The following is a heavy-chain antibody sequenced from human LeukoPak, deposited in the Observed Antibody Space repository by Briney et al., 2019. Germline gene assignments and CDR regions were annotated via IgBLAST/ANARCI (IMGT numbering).Heavy chain of an antibody. V-gene: IGHV5-51*01. D-gene: IGHD1-26*01. CDR1: GYIFTSYW. Sequence: GESLKISCKGSGYIFTSYWIGWVRQMPGKGLEWMGIIYPGDSDTRYSPSFQGQVTISADKSISTAYLQWSSLKASDTAMYYSARHVVVGATGGDYWGQGTLVTVSS. CDR3: ARHVVVGATGGDY. CDR2: IYPGDSDT. J-gene: IGHJ4*02.